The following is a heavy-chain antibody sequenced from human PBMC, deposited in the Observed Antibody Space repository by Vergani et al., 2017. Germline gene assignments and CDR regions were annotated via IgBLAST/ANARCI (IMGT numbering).Heavy chain of an antibody. CDR1: GFTFDDYA. J-gene: IGHJ4*02. V-gene: IGHV3-9*01. Sequence: EVQLVESGGGLVQPGRSLRLSCAASGFTFDDYAMHWVRQAPGKGLEWVSGISWNSGSTGYADSVKGRFTISRDNAKNSLYLQMNSLRAEDTALYYCVKEYYDILTGYYSYFDYWGQGTLVTVSS. CDR2: ISWNSGST. D-gene: IGHD3-9*01. CDR3: VKEYYDILTGYYSYFDY.